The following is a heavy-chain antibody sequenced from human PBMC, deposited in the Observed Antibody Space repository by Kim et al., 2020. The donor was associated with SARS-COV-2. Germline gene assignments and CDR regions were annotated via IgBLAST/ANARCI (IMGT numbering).Heavy chain of an antibody. D-gene: IGHD3-3*01. J-gene: IGHJ5*01. V-gene: IGHV3-33*01. CDR1: EFPFSNYV. Sequence: GGSLRLSCAASEFPFSNYVMHWVRQAPGKGLEWVTVIWSDGSQPYYAGSVKGRFTISRDNSKNMLYLQMNSLSAEDPAMYYCARCGDFCLGYHWFYFDS. CDR2: IWSDGSQP. CDR3: ARCGDFCLGYHWFYFDS.